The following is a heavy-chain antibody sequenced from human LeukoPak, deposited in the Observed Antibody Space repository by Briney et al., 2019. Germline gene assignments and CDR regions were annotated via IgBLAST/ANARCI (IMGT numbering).Heavy chain of an antibody. CDR2: IYYSGST. J-gene: IGHJ4*02. CDR1: GGSISSYY. D-gene: IGHD6-13*01. Sequence: PSETLSLTRTVSGGSISSYYWSWIRQPPGKGLEWIGYIYYSGSTNYNPSLKGRVTISVDTSKNQFSLKLSSVTAADTAVYYCARGWAAAGTGYFDYWGQGTLVTVSS. V-gene: IGHV4-59*01. CDR3: ARGWAAAGTGYFDY.